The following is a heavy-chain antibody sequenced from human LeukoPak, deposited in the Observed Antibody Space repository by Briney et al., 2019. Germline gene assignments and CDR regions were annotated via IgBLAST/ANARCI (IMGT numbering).Heavy chain of an antibody. CDR1: GFTFSTYW. D-gene: IGHD3-22*01. CDR3: ARDHHRRLYDSQARDTFDI. J-gene: IGHJ3*02. V-gene: IGHV3-74*01. CDR2: INSDWSST. Sequence: GGSLRLSCAASGFTFSTYWMNWVRQAPGKGLEWVSRINSDWSSTSYADSVKGRFTISRDNAKNSLYLQMNSLRAEDTAVYYCARDHHRRLYDSQARDTFDIWGQGTMVTVSS.